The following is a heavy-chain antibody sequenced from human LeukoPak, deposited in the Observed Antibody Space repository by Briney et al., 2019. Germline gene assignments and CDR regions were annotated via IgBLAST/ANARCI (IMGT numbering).Heavy chain of an antibody. CDR3: ARSDYGDYEFDH. CDR1: GGSFSGYY. Sequence: PSETLSLTCAVYGGSFSGYYWSWIRQPPGKGLEWIGEINHSGSTNYNPSLKSRVTISVDTSKNQFSLKLSSVTAADTAVYYCARSDYGDYEFDHWGQGTLVTVSS. D-gene: IGHD4-17*01. CDR2: INHSGST. J-gene: IGHJ4*02. V-gene: IGHV4-34*01.